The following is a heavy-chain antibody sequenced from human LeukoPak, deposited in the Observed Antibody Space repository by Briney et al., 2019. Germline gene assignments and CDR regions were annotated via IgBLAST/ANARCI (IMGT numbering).Heavy chain of an antibody. Sequence: GESLKISCKGSGYSFTSYWIGWVRRMPGKGLEWMGIIHPGDSETRYSPSFQGQVSISADKSITTAYLQWSRLKASDTAMYYCARQSRVSGSWYIIDYWGQGTLVTVSS. CDR3: ARQSRVSGSWYIIDY. CDR2: IHPGDSET. J-gene: IGHJ4*02. D-gene: IGHD6-13*01. CDR1: GYSFTSYW. V-gene: IGHV5-51*01.